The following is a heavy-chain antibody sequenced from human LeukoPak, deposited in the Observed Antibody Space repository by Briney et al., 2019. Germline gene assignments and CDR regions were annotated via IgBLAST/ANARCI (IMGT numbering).Heavy chain of an antibody. D-gene: IGHD6-19*01. CDR2: INHSGST. J-gene: IGHJ3*02. CDR3: ARQTQQWLGDAFDI. CDR1: GGSFSGYY. V-gene: IGHV4-34*01. Sequence: SETLSLTCAVYGGSFSGYYWSWIRQPLGKGLEWIGEINHSGSTNYNPSLKSRVTISVDTSKNQFSLKLSSVTAADTAVYYCARQTQQWLGDAFDIWGQGTMVTVSS.